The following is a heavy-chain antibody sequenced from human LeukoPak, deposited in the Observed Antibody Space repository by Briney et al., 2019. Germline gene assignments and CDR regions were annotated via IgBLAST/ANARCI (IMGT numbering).Heavy chain of an antibody. D-gene: IGHD3-22*01. CDR2: ISAYNGNT. CDR3: ARGLPTYYYDSSGYYYGFDY. CDR1: GYTFTSYG. Sequence: ASVKVSCKASGYTFTSYGISWVRQAPGQGLEWMGWISAYNGNTNYAQKLQGRVTMTTDTSTSTAYMELRGLRSDDTAVYYCARGLPTYYYDSSGYYYGFDYWGQGTLVTVSS. J-gene: IGHJ4*02. V-gene: IGHV1-18*01.